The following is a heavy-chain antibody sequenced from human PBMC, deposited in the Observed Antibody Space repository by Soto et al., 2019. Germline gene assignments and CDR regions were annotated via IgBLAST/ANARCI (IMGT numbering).Heavy chain of an antibody. CDR3: ARDSTYYYDSSGYRPAYGMDV. J-gene: IGHJ6*02. Sequence: SVKVSCKASGCTFSSYAISWVRQAPGQGLEWMGGIIPIFGTANYAQKFQGRVTITADESTSTAYMELSSLRSEDTAVYYCARDSTYYYDSSGYRPAYGMDVWGQGTTVTVSS. CDR2: IIPIFGTA. CDR1: GCTFSSYA. D-gene: IGHD3-22*01. V-gene: IGHV1-69*13.